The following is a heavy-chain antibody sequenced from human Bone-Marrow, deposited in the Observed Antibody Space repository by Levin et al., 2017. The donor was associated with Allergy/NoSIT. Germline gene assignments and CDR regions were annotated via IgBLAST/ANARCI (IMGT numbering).Heavy chain of an antibody. Sequence: PGGSLRLSCAASGFTFSSYAMSWVRQAPGKGLEWVSAISGSGGSTYYADSVKGRFTISRDNSKNTLYLQMNSLRAEDTAVYYCANHPGYSSGSNELTLDYWGQGTLVTVSS. CDR1: GFTFSSYA. V-gene: IGHV3-23*01. CDR3: ANHPGYSSGSNELTLDY. CDR2: ISGSGGST. J-gene: IGHJ4*02. D-gene: IGHD6-19*01.